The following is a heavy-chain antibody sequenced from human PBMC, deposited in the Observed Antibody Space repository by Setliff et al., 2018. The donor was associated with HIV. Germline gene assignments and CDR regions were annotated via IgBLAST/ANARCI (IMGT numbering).Heavy chain of an antibody. D-gene: IGHD2-15*01. CDR1: GGSISSYY. Sequence: NPSETLSLTCTVSGGSISSYYWSWIRQPAGKRLEFIGRISAAGTINYNPSLRSRVTLSVDTSENQFSLTVSSVTAADTAVYYCATRGGSFQNWGQGTLVTVSS. V-gene: IGHV4-4*07. J-gene: IGHJ4*02. CDR3: ATRGGSFQN. CDR2: ISAAGTI.